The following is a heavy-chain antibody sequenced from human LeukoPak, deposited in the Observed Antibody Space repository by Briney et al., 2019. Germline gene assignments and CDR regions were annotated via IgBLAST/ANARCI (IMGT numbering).Heavy chain of an antibody. CDR1: GLTVSSNY. D-gene: IGHD3-16*01. V-gene: IGHV3-53*01. CDR3: ARDYFNRMLGGMDV. CDR2: IYSGGST. Sequence: GGSLRLSCAASGLTVSSNYMSWVRQAPGKGLEWVSIIYSGGSTYYADSVKGRFIISRDNSKNTLYLQMNSLRAEDTAVYYCARDYFNRMLGGMDVWGQGTTVTVSS. J-gene: IGHJ6*02.